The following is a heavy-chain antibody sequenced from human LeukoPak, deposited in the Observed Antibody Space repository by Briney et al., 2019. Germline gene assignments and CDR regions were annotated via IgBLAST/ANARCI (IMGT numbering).Heavy chain of an antibody. Sequence: GESLKISCKGSGYSFTSYWIGWVRQMPGKGLEWMGIIYPGDSDTRYSPSFQGQVTITADKSISTAYLQWSSLKASDTAMYYCARHGGGLTYYYDSSGYYFDYWGQGTLVTVSS. V-gene: IGHV5-51*01. CDR2: IYPGDSDT. D-gene: IGHD3-22*01. CDR1: GYSFTSYW. J-gene: IGHJ4*02. CDR3: ARHGGGLTYYYDSSGYYFDY.